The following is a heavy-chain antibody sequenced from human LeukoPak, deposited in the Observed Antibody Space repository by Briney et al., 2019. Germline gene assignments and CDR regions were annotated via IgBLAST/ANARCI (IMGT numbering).Heavy chain of an antibody. Sequence: ASVKVSCKASGYTFTSYGISWVRQAPGQGLEWMGWISGYNGNTNYAQKLQGRVTMTTDTSTSTAYMELRSLISDDTAVYYCARDHVAVPGRGINDYWGQGTLVTVSS. CDR3: ARDHVAVPGRGINDY. J-gene: IGHJ4*02. CDR2: ISGYNGNT. V-gene: IGHV1-18*01. CDR1: GYTFTSYG. D-gene: IGHD6-19*01.